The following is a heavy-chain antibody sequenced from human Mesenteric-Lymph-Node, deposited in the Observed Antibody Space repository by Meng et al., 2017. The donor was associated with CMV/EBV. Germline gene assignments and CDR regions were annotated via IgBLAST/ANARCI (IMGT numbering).Heavy chain of an antibody. J-gene: IGHJ6*02. V-gene: IGHV4-61*08. Sequence: GSLRLSCTVSGGSVSSGGYYWSWIRQPPGKGLEWIGYIYYSGSTNYNPSLKSRVTISVDTSKNQFSLKLSSVTAADTAVYYCARDTYYYGLDVWGQGTTVTVSS. CDR2: IYYSGST. CDR3: ARDTYYYGLDV. CDR1: GGSVSSGGYY.